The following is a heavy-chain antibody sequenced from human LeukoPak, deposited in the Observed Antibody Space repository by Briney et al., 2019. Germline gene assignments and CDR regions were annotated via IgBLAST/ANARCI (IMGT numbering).Heavy chain of an antibody. CDR3: AKGADSSGYYYLGYFQH. Sequence: GRSLRLSCAASGFTFDDYAMHWVRQAPGKGLEWVSGISWNSGSIGYADSVKGRFTISRANAKNSLYLQMNSLRAEDTALYYCAKGADSSGYYYLGYFQHWGQGTLVTVSS. CDR1: GFTFDDYA. V-gene: IGHV3-9*01. D-gene: IGHD3-22*01. J-gene: IGHJ1*01. CDR2: ISWNSGSI.